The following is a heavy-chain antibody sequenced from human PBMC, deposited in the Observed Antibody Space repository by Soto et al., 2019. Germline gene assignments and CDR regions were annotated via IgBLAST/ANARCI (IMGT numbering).Heavy chain of an antibody. J-gene: IGHJ4*02. CDR1: DGSISSSNW. D-gene: IGHD2-15*01. CDR3: ARGGYSGRLYYFDY. Sequence: PSETLSLTCVVSDGSISSSNWWSWVRQPPGKGLEWIGEIYPSGSINYNPSLKSRVTISLDPSKNQVSLKFNSVTAADTAVYYCARGGYSGRLYYFDYWGLGTLVTVSS. V-gene: IGHV4-4*02. CDR2: IYPSGSI.